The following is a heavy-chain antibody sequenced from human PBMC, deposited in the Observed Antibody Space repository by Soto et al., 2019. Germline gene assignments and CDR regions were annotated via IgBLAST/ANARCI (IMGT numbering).Heavy chain of an antibody. Sequence: GGSLRLSCEASGFTFSDYYMSWIRQAPGKGLEWVSYISSSSSYTNYADSVKGRFTISRDNAKNSLYLQMNSLRAEDTAVYYCARYYDSSGYYFDYWGQGTLVTVSS. D-gene: IGHD3-22*01. V-gene: IGHV3-11*06. J-gene: IGHJ4*02. CDR3: ARYYDSSGYYFDY. CDR1: GFTFSDYY. CDR2: ISSSSSYT.